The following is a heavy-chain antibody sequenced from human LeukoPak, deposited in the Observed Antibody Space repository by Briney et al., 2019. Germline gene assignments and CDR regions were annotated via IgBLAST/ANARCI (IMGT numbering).Heavy chain of an antibody. V-gene: IGHV3-21*01. Sequence: GGSLRLSCAASGFSFSRYSLSWVRQAPGKGLEWISLISSSTTYIYYADSVKGRFTISRDNAKNSVFLQMTSLRAEDTAVYYCASIVGAISGFDYWGQGTLVTVSS. J-gene: IGHJ4*02. CDR3: ASIVGAISGFDY. CDR2: ISSSTTYI. CDR1: GFSFSRYS. D-gene: IGHD1-26*01.